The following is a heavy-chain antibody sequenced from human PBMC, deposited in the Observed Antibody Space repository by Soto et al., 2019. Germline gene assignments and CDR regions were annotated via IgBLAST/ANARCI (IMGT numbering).Heavy chain of an antibody. V-gene: IGHV3-23*01. J-gene: IGHJ4*02. D-gene: IGHD6-6*01. Sequence: GGSLRLSCAASGFTFSSYAMSWVRQAPGKGLEWVSAISGSGGSTYYADSVKGRFTITRDNSKNTLYLQMNSLRAEDTAIYYGAKDGLRGVQLFRANGFDYWGQGTLVTVSS. CDR3: AKDGLRGVQLFRANGFDY. CDR1: GFTFSSYA. CDR2: ISGSGGST.